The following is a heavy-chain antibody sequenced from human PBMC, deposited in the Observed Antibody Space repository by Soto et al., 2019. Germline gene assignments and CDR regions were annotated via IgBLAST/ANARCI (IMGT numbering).Heavy chain of an antibody. CDR2: ISTYNGKT. CDR3: ARLLTEGATYREDAFDM. J-gene: IGHJ3*02. V-gene: IGHV1-18*01. Sequence: ASAKVSCKTSGYTFTSHGISWVRQAPGQGLEWMGWISTYNGKTDYAQKFQGRVTMTADTRTSTVYMEVRSLRSDDTAVYYCARLLTEGATYREDAFDMWGHGTKVTVSS. CDR1: GYTFTSHG. D-gene: IGHD1-26*01.